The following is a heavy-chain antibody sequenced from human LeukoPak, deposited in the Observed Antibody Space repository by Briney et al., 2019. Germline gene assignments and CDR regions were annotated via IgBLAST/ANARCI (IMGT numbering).Heavy chain of an antibody. CDR1: GFTFEDYG. Sequence: GGSLRLSCAASGFTFEDYGMSWVRQGPGKGLEWVSAIDRNGDSTGYADSVKGRFTISRDNAKNSLYLQMNSLRPEDTALYYCAKAIASSGSYPFDYWGEGTLVTVSS. D-gene: IGHD1-26*01. V-gene: IGHV3-20*04. CDR2: IDRNGDST. J-gene: IGHJ4*02. CDR3: AKAIASSGSYPFDY.